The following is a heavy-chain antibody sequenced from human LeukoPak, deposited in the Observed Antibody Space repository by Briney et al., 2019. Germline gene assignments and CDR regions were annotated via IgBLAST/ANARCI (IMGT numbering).Heavy chain of an antibody. CDR3: ARERGYSYGYGTGWFDP. V-gene: IGHV4-34*01. J-gene: IGHJ5*02. CDR1: GGSFSGYY. Sequence: SETLSLTCAVYGGSFSGYYWSWIRQPPGKGLEWIGEINHSGSTNYNPSLKSRVTISVDTSKNQFSLKLSSVTAAGTAMYYCARERGYSYGYGTGWFDPWGQGTLVTVSS. D-gene: IGHD5-18*01. CDR2: INHSGST.